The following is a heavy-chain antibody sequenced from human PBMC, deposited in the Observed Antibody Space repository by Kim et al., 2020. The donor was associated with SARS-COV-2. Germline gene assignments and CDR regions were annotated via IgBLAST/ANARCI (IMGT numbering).Heavy chain of an antibody. CDR3: ARPSRTYYYDSSGYYLWRY. J-gene: IGHJ4*02. D-gene: IGHD3-22*01. V-gene: IGHV1-69*04. CDR1: GGTFSSYA. CDR2: IIPILGIA. Sequence: SVKVSCKASGGTFSSYAISWVRQAPGQGLEWMGRIIPILGIANYAQKFQGRVTITADKSTSIAYMELSSLRSEDTAVYYCARPSRTYYYDSSGYYLWRYWGQGTLVTVSS.